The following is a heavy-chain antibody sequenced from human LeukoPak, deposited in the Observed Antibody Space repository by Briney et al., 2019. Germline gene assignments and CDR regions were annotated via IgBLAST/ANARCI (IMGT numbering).Heavy chain of an antibody. CDR2: IRYDGSNK. CDR3: AKDYRSGSYWYYFDY. J-gene: IGHJ4*02. CDR1: GFTFSSYG. D-gene: IGHD1-26*01. Sequence: PGGSLRLSCAASGFTFSSYGMHWVRQAPGKGLEWVAFIRYDGSNKYYADSVKGRFTISRDNSKNTLYLQMNSLRAEDTAVYYCAKDYRSGSYWYYFDYWGQGTLVTVSS. V-gene: IGHV3-30*02.